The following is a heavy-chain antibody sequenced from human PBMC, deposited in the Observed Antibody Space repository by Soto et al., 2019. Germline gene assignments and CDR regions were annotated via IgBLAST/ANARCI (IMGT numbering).Heavy chain of an antibody. CDR2: IDPSDSYT. CDR1: GYSFTSYW. Sequence: GESLKISCNGSGYSFTSYWISWVRQMPGKGLEWMGRIDPSDSYTNYSPSFQGHVTISADKSISTAYLQWSSLKASDTAMYYCARQVVIEYYYGMDVWGQGTKVTVYS. V-gene: IGHV5-10-1*01. CDR3: ARQVVIEYYYGMDV. D-gene: IGHD3-22*01. J-gene: IGHJ6*02.